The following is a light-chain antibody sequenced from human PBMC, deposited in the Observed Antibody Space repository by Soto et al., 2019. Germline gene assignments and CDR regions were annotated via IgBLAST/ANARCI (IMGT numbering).Light chain of an antibody. V-gene: IGKV1-5*03. CDR2: KAS. CDR3: QQMWT. Sequence: DIQMTQSPSTLSASVGDRVTITCRASQSISSWLAWYQQKPGKAPKLLIYKASSLESGVPSRFSGSGSGTEVTLTISSLQPDDFATYSCQQMWTFGQGTKVEIK. J-gene: IGKJ1*01. CDR1: QSISSW.